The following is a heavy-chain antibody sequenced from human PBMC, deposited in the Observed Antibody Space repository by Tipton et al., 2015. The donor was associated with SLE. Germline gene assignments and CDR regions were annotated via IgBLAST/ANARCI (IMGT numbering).Heavy chain of an antibody. V-gene: IGHV4-31*03. D-gene: IGHD6-6*01. CDR3: ARRQLVAGYFEY. CDR2: IYYSGTT. Sequence: TLSLTCTVSGDSLTTNYWSWIRQHPGKGLEWIGYIYYSGTTYYNPSLKSRLTISLDTSKNQFSLKVTSVTAADTAVYYCARRQLVAGYFEYWGQGTLVTVSS. CDR1: GDSLTTNY. J-gene: IGHJ4*02.